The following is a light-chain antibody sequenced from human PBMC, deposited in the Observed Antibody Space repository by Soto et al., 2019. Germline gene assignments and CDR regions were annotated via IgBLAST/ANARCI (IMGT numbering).Light chain of an antibody. CDR3: QQYDSYVYT. CDR2: KSS. CDR1: RSASAW. Sequence: DIQMTQSPSTLSASVGDRVTITCRASRSASAWLAWYQQKPGKAPKLLISKSSSLESGVPSRFSGSGSGTEFTLTISSLQPDDFATYYCQQYDSYVYTFGQGTKLEIK. J-gene: IGKJ2*01. V-gene: IGKV1-5*03.